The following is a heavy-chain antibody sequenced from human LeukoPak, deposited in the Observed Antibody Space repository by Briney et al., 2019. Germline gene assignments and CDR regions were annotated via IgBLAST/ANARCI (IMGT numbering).Heavy chain of an antibody. D-gene: IGHD3-3*01. CDR3: AIFKHHLRPDY. V-gene: IGHV5-51*07. CDR2: IYPDDSDT. Sequence: GESLKISCKGSGYSFTSYWIGWVHQMPGKGLEWMGIIYPDDSDTRYSPSFQGQVTISADKSISTAYLQWSSLKASDTAMYYCAIFKHHLRPDYWGQGTLVTVSS. J-gene: IGHJ4*02. CDR1: GYSFTSYW.